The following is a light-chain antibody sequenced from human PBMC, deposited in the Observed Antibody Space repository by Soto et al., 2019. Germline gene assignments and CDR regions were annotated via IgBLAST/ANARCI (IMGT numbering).Light chain of an antibody. V-gene: IGKV1-9*01. J-gene: IGKJ5*01. Sequence: DIQLTQSPSFLSACLGDIVTITCRASQGISSYLAWYQQKPGKAPKLLIYAASTLQSGVPSRFSGSGSGTEFTLTISSLQPEDFATYYCQQLNSYPLFGQGTRLEIK. CDR3: QQLNSYPL. CDR2: AAS. CDR1: QGISSY.